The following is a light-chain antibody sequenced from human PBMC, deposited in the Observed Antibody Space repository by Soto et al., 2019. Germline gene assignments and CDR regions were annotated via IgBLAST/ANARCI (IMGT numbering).Light chain of an antibody. CDR3: QQYGSSLIT. CDR2: GAS. CDR1: QSVSSSY. V-gene: IGKV3-20*01. J-gene: IGKJ5*01. Sequence: EIVLTQSPGTLSLSPGERSTLSCRASQSVSSSYLAWYQQKPGQAPRLLTYGASSRATGIPDRFSGSGSGTDFTLTISRLEPEDFAVYYCQQYGSSLITFGQGTRLETK.